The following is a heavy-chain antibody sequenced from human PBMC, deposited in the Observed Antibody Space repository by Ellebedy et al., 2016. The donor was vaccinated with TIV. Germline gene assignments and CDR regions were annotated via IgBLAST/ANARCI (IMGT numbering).Heavy chain of an antibody. CDR1: GFTFSSYA. Sequence: GGSLRLSXSASGFTFSSYAMHWVRQAPGKGLEYVSAISTNGGSTYYADSVKGRFTISRDNSKNTLYLQMSSLRAEDTAVYYCVKGELKTISSGWYINYWGQGTLVTVSS. CDR3: VKGELKTISSGWYINY. V-gene: IGHV3-64D*06. J-gene: IGHJ4*02. D-gene: IGHD6-19*01. CDR2: ISTNGGST.